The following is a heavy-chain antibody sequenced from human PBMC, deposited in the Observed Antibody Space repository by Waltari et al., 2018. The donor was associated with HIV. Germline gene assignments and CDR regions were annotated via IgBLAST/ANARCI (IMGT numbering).Heavy chain of an antibody. Sequence: QLQLQESGPGLVKPSETLSLTCTVSGGSISSSSYYWGWIRQPPGKGLEWIGSIYYSGCTYYNPSLKSRVTISVDTSKNQFSLKLSSVTAAETAVYYCARYRAVAGTGGGAYYFDYWGQGTLVTVSS. D-gene: IGHD6-19*01. CDR2: IYYSGCT. CDR3: ARYRAVAGTGGGAYYFDY. CDR1: GGSISSSSYY. J-gene: IGHJ4*02. V-gene: IGHV4-39*07.